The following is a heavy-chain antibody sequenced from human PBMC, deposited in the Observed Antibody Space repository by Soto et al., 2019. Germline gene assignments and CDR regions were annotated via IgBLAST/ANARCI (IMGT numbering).Heavy chain of an antibody. J-gene: IGHJ4*02. Sequence: QVQLVQSGAEVKKPGSSVKVSCKASGGTFSSYAISWVRQAPGQGLEWMGGIIPIFGTANYAQKFQGRVTITADESTSTAYMELSSLRSEDTAVYYCANEKYYYDSSGPNRRGYFDYWGQGTLVTVSS. CDR1: GGTFSSYA. V-gene: IGHV1-69*01. CDR2: IIPIFGTA. D-gene: IGHD3-22*01. CDR3: ANEKYYYDSSGPNRRGYFDY.